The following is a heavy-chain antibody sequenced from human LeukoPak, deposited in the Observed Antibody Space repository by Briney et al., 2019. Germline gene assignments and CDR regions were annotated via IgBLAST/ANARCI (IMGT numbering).Heavy chain of an antibody. CDR2: IYYSGTT. Sequence: SETLSLTCTVSGGSISSYYWSWVRPPPGRGLEWIGYIYYSGTTNYNPSLKSRVTISVDTSKKQCSLKLSSVTSADTAVYYCARLVRYYYDSSGSYYFDYWGQGTLVTVSS. CDR3: ARLVRYYYDSSGSYYFDY. J-gene: IGHJ4*02. CDR1: GGSISSYY. V-gene: IGHV4-59*01. D-gene: IGHD3-22*01.